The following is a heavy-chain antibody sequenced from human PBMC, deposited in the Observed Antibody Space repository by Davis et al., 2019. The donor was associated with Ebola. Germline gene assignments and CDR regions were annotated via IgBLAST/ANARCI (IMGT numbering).Heavy chain of an antibody. V-gene: IGHV3-7*03. J-gene: IGHJ4*02. CDR3: AKGFGVVLY. CDR1: GFTFSSYW. CDR2: IKQDGSEK. D-gene: IGHD3-3*01. Sequence: GESLKISCAASGFTFSSYWMSWVRQAPGKGLEWVANIKQDGSEKYYVDSVKGRFTISRDSSKNSLYLQMDSLRAEDTAVYYCAKGFGVVLYWGQGTLVTVSS.